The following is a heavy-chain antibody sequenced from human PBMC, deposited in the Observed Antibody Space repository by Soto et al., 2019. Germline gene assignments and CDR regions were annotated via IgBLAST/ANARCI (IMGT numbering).Heavy chain of an antibody. J-gene: IGHJ6*02. CDR2: INHSGST. V-gene: IGHV4-34*01. CDR1: GGSFSGYY. CDR3: ARGVLRFLEWLFPLPRKNQDYGMDV. Sequence: KPSETLSLTCAVYGGSFSGYYWSWIRQPPGKGLEWIGEINHSGSTNYNPSLKSRVTISVDTSKNQFSLKLSSVTAADTAVYYCARGVLRFLEWLFPLPRKNQDYGMDVWGQGTTVTVSS. D-gene: IGHD3-3*01.